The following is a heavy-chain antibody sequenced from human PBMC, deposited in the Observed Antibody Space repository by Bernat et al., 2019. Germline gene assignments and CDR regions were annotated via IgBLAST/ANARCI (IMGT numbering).Heavy chain of an antibody. J-gene: IGHJ4*02. V-gene: IGHV3-74*01. Sequence: EVQLVESGGGLVQPGGSLRLSCAASGFTFSSHVMHWVRQPPGKGPVWISLISHDARDRNYADSVKGRFTISRDNAKNTLYLQMDSLRADDTALYYCVRDADYRVDYWGLGPLVTVSS. CDR1: GFTFSSHV. CDR3: VRDADYRVDY. CDR2: ISHDARDR. D-gene: IGHD4-4*01.